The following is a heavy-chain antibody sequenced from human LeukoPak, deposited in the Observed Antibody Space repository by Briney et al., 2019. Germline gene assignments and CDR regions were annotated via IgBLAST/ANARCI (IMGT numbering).Heavy chain of an antibody. CDR3: AREGPDWNWTTFDY. J-gene: IGHJ4*02. V-gene: IGHV1-2*06. D-gene: IGHD1-7*01. CDR1: GYTFTGYY. CDR2: INPNSGGT. Sequence: ASVKVSCKASGYTFTGYYMHWVRQAPGQGLEWRGRINPNSGGTNYAQKFQGRVTMTRDTSISTAYMELSRLRSDDTAVYYCAREGPDWNWTTFDYWGQGTLVTVSS.